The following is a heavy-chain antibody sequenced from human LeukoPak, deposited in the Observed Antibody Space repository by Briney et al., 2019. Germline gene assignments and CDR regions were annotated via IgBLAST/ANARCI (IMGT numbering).Heavy chain of an antibody. D-gene: IGHD3-22*01. V-gene: IGHV4-39*01. J-gene: IGHJ4*02. CDR2: IYYSGST. Sequence: SETLSLTCTVSGGSISSSSYYWGWIRQPPGKGLEWIGGIYYSGSTYYNPSLKSRVTISVDTSKNQFSLNLSSVTAADTAVYYCARLYYDSSGYYQICYFDYWGQGTLVTVSS. CDR1: GGSISSSSYY. CDR3: ARLYYDSSGYYQICYFDY.